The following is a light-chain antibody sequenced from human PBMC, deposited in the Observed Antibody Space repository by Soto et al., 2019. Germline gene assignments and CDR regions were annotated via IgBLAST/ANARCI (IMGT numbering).Light chain of an antibody. CDR1: SSDVGGYNY. V-gene: IGLV2-14*01. Sequence: QSALTQPASVSGSPGQSITISCTGTSSDVGGYNYVSWYQQQPGKAPKLMIYDVNNRPSWVSDRFSGSKSGNTASLTISGLQAEDEADYYCISYSNSNTPVVFGGGTKLTVL. CDR3: ISYSNSNTPVV. J-gene: IGLJ2*01. CDR2: DVN.